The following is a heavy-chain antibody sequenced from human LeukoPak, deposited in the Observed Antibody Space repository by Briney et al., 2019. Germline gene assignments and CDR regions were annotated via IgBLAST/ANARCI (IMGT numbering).Heavy chain of an antibody. CDR2: ISYARSNT. D-gene: IGHD3-10*01. J-gene: IGHJ4*02. CDR3: AKDFPPFLWFGESISGFDY. V-gene: IGHV3-30*18. CDR1: GFTFSIYD. Sequence: GGSPRLSCAASGFTFSIYDMHWIRQAPGKGLEGVAVISYARSNTYYADSVKGRFSISRDNSKHTLYLQMHSLSAEDTAVYYCAKDFPPFLWFGESISGFDYWGQGTLVPVSS.